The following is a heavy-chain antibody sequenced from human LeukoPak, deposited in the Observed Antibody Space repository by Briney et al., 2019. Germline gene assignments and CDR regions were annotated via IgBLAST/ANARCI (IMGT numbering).Heavy chain of an antibody. CDR1: GFFFKKPW. J-gene: IGHJ4*02. V-gene: IGHV3-74*01. CDR2: INTDGRVT. D-gene: IGHD3-10*02. CDR3: IRETHVGLHLEY. Sequence: PGGSLRLSCAAPGFFFKKPWRNGVRHVPGRGRLWVARINTDGRVTTYADSVKGRFTVSRDNAENTLYLQMNNLRPEDTAVYYCIRETHVGLHLEYWGQGTLATVSA.